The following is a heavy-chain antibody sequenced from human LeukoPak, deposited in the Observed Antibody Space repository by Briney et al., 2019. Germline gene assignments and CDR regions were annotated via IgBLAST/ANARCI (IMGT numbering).Heavy chain of an antibody. CDR2: IKQDGSEK. J-gene: IGHJ2*01. D-gene: IGHD6-19*01. Sequence: GGTLTLSCTVSGFTYSIDWMSWVRQAPGKGLGWVANIKQDGSEKYYLDSVKGRFTNSKDNTKNSLYLHTNSLRAEDTAVYYCARVKTGGWSYWYFDLWGRGTLVTVSS. V-gene: IGHV3-7*01. CDR1: GFTYSIDW. CDR3: ARVKTGGWSYWYFDL.